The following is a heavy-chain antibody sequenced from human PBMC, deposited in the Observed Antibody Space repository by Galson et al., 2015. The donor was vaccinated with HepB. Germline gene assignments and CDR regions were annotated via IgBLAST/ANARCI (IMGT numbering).Heavy chain of an antibody. J-gene: IGHJ4*02. CDR1: AFSFSTYS. V-gene: IGHV3-21*06. D-gene: IGHD3-22*01. CDR2: ISDSSTYI. Sequence: SLRLSCAASAFSFSTYSMNWVRQAPGKGLEWVSSISDSSTYISYADSVKGRFTISRDNTRNSLFLQMNSLRVEDTAVYYCAAGCHYYDPNACVLWGQRILVAVSA. CDR3: AAGCHYYDPNACVL.